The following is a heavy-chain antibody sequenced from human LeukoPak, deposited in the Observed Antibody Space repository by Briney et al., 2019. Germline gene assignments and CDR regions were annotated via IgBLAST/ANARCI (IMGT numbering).Heavy chain of an antibody. V-gene: IGHV3-7*01. D-gene: IGHD3-3*01. CDR1: GFTFSSYW. Sequence: GGSLRLSCAASGFTFSSYWMSWVRQAPGKGLEWVANIKQDGSEKYYVDSVKGRFTISRDNAKNSLYLQMNSLRAEDTAVYYCAREDTIFGVVTPFDPWGQGTLVTVSS. J-gene: IGHJ5*02. CDR2: IKQDGSEK. CDR3: AREDTIFGVVTPFDP.